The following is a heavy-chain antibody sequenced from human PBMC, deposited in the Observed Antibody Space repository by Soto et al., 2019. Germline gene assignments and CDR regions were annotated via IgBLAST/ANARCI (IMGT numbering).Heavy chain of an antibody. D-gene: IGHD2-2*01. CDR2: IYHSGDT. CDR3: ARQQYCGSSTWYDALYYQYMDV. V-gene: IGHV4-39*01. Sequence: PSETLSLTCSVFGDSIRSAHYFWGWVRQPPGKGLEWIGSIYHSGDTFYAPYLRSRVTFSAAPTNNQISLRLRSVTAAPTAAYFCARQQYCGSSTWYDALYYQYMDVWGKGTIVTVSS. CDR1: GDSIRSAHYF. J-gene: IGHJ6*03.